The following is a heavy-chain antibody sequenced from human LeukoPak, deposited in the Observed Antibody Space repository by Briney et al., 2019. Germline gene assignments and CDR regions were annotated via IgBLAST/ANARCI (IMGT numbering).Heavy chain of an antibody. D-gene: IGHD3-3*01. CDR1: GGSISSYY. J-gene: IGHJ6*02. V-gene: IGHV4-59*01. Sequence: SETLSLTCTVSGGSISSYYWSWIRQPPGKGLEWIGYIYYSGSTNYNPSLKSRVTISVDTPKNQFSLKLSSVTAADTAVYYCARTQYYDFWSGLNGMDVWGHGTTVTVSS. CDR3: ARTQYYDFWSGLNGMDV. CDR2: IYYSGST.